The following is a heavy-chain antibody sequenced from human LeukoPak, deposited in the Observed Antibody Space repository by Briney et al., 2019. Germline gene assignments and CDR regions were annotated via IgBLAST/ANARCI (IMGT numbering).Heavy chain of an antibody. J-gene: IGHJ4*02. CDR2: ISGGGGST. D-gene: IGHD4-17*01. CDR3: AKLYNDYGDENFDY. Sequence: GGSLRLSCAAPGSTFSSYVMSWVRQAPGKGLEWVSAISGGGGSTYYADSVKGRFTFSRDTSKNTLYLQMNSLRAEDTALYYCAKLYNDYGDENFDYWGQGTLVTVSS. V-gene: IGHV3-23*01. CDR1: GSTFSSYV.